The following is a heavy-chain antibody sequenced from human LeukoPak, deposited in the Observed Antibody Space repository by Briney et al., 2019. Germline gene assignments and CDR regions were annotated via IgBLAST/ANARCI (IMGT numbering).Heavy chain of an antibody. J-gene: IGHJ4*02. CDR2: IYYSGST. CDR3: ARGSGSYPSFDY. CDR1: GGSISSYY. V-gene: IGHV4-59*08. D-gene: IGHD3-10*01. Sequence: SEILSLTCTVSGGSISSYYWSWIRQPPGKGLEWIGYIYYSGSTNYNPSLKSRVTISVDTPKNQFSLKLSSVTAADTAVYYCARGSGSYPSFDYWGQGTLVTVSS.